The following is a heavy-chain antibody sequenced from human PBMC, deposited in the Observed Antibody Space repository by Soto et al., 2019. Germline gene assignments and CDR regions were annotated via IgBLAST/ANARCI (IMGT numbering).Heavy chain of an antibody. CDR1: GGSFSGYY. Sequence: QVQLQQWGAVLLKPSEHLSLTCDVYGGSFSGYYGSWIRQPPGKGREWIGEINHSGSTNYNPSLKSRVTISVDTSKNQFSLKMIYVTAADKAGYYCARAVASSQNDYGDYVGNWFDPLGQGTPVTVSS. CDR2: INHSGST. V-gene: IGHV4-34*01. CDR3: ARAVASSQNDYGDYVGNWFDP. D-gene: IGHD4-17*01. J-gene: IGHJ5*02.